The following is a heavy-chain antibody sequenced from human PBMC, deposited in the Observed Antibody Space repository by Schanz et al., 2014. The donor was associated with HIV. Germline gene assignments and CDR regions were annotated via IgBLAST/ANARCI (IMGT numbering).Heavy chain of an antibody. CDR3: AREVVVRGKSYFDY. V-gene: IGHV3-7*01. Sequence: VQLVESGGGVVQPGRSLRLSCEASGFTFSSYGMHWVRQAPGKGLEWAANIKQDGSEKYYVDAVKGRFTISRDNAKNSVYLQMNSLRVEDTAVYYCAREVVVRGKSYFDYWGQGTLVTVSS. J-gene: IGHJ4*02. CDR1: GFTFSSYG. D-gene: IGHD3-22*01. CDR2: IKQDGSEK.